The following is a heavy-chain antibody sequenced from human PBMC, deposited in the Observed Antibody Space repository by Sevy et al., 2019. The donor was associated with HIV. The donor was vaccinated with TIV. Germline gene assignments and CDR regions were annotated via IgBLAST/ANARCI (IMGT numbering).Heavy chain of an antibody. CDR2: INPNSGAP. J-gene: IGHJ4*02. CDR3: ASPGGYRYGSLLDY. CDR1: GHTFTDYF. D-gene: IGHD5-18*01. V-gene: IGHV1-2*02. Sequence: ASVKVSCKASGHTFTDYFIHWVRQAPGQGLEWMGWINPNSGAPKYAQKFEGRVTMTRDTSITTACMELSRLRSDDTAVYYCASPGGYRYGSLLDYWGQGTLVTVSS.